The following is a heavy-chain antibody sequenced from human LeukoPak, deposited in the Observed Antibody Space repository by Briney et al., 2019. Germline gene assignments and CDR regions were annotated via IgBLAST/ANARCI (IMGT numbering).Heavy chain of an antibody. J-gene: IGHJ2*01. D-gene: IGHD3-10*01. CDR1: GGSVSSSNYY. CDR2: IYYSGST. CDR3: ARGDTMVRGVGYWYFDL. Sequence: SETLSLTCSVSGGSVSSSNYYWGWIRQPPGKGLEWIGNIYYSGSTYYNPSLKSRVTISVDTSKNQFSLKLSSVTAADTAVYYCARGDTMVRGVGYWYFDLWGRGTLVTVSS. V-gene: IGHV4-39*07.